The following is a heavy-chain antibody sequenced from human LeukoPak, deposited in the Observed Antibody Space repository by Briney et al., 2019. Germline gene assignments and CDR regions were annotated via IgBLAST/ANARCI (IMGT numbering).Heavy chain of an antibody. D-gene: IGHD3-3*01. CDR3: TTSQTTNYDFWSGYRH. CDR1: GFTFSNAW. Sequence: GGSLRLSCAASGFTFSNAWMSWVRQAPGKGLEWVGRIKSKTDGGTTDYAAPVEGRFTISRDDSKNTLYLQMNSLKTEDTAVYYCTTSQTTNYDFWSGYRHWGQGTLVTVSS. J-gene: IGHJ4*02. V-gene: IGHV3-15*01. CDR2: IKSKTDGGTT.